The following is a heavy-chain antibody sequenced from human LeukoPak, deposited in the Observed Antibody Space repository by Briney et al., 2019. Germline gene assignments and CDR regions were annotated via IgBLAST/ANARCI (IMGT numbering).Heavy chain of an antibody. CDR1: GGSISSYY. CDR3: ARVLGGAPRGAFDI. D-gene: IGHD3-16*01. V-gene: IGHV4-59*01. Sequence: PSETLSLTCTVSGGSISSYYWSWIRQPPGKGLEWIGYIYYSGSTNYNPSLKSRVTISVDTSKNQFSLKLSSVTAADTAVHYCARVLGGAPRGAFDIWGQGTMVTVSS. J-gene: IGHJ3*02. CDR2: IYYSGST.